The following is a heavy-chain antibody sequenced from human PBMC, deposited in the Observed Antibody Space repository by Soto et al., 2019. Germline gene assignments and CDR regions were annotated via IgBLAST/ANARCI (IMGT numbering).Heavy chain of an antibody. D-gene: IGHD3-22*01. CDR2: ISGSGSTI. J-gene: IGHJ4*02. CDR3: AKVLYYYDSSGYYNFDY. Sequence: PGGSLRLSCAASGFTFSSYAVSWVRQAPGKGPEWISSISGSGSTIYYADSVKGRFTISRDNSKNTLYLQMSSLRAEDTAVYYCAKVLYYYDSSGYYNFDYWGQGTLVTVSS. V-gene: IGHV3-23*01. CDR1: GFTFSSYA.